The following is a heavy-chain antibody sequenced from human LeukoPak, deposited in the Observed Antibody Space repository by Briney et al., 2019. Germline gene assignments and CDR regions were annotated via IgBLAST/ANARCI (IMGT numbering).Heavy chain of an antibody. CDR3: AGGAEGYDFWSGYRNTHFDY. V-gene: IGHV4-59*01. CDR2: IFYTGNT. CDR1: GGSISDYY. Sequence: SETLSLTCTVSGGSISDYYWNWIRQPPGKGLEWIGYIFYTGNTNYNPSLKSRVTISLDTSKNQFSLNLTSATAADTPVFYCAGGAEGYDFWSGYRNTHFDYWGQGTLVTVSS. D-gene: IGHD3-3*01. J-gene: IGHJ4*02.